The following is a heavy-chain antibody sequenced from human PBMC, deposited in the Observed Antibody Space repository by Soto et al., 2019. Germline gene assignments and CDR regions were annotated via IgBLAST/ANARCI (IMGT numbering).Heavy chain of an antibody. V-gene: IGHV4-31*03. J-gene: IGHJ4*02. CDR3: ARLDYGDSAFDS. D-gene: IGHD4-17*01. CDR2: IFYTGST. CDR1: GGSINSASYH. Sequence: QVQLQESGPGLVQPSDTLSLTCSVSGGSINSASYHWSWLRQHPGKGLEFIGYIFYTGSTYYNPSLETRLTISVDTSKNHVSLRLNAVTAADTAVYYCARLDYGDSAFDSWGRGILVTVSS.